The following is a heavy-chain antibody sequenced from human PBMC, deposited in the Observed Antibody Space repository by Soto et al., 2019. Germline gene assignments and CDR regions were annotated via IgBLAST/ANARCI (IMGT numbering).Heavy chain of an antibody. CDR3: ARENLYDSSGYYYVVAFDI. CDR2: IYYSGST. Sequence: QVQLQESGPGLVKPSQTLSLTCTVSGGSISSGGYYWIWIRQHPGKGLEWIGYIYYSGSTYYNPSLKSRVTISVDTSKNQFSLKLSSVTAADTAVYYCARENLYDSSGYYYVVAFDIWGQGTMVTVSS. V-gene: IGHV4-31*03. J-gene: IGHJ3*02. CDR1: GGSISSGGYY. D-gene: IGHD3-22*01.